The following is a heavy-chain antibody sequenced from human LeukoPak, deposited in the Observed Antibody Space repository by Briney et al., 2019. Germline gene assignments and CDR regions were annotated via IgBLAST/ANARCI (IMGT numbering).Heavy chain of an antibody. J-gene: IGHJ4*02. CDR2: INPDGSNM. CDR1: GFSFSSYW. D-gene: IGHD3-3*01. CDR3: VSGFLQWLY. Sequence: GGSLRLSCAASGFSFSSYWMIWVRQAPGKGLEWVANINPDGSNMSYVDSVKGRFTISRDNAKNSLYLQMNNLRAEDTAVYFCVSGFLQWLYWGQGTLVTVSS. V-gene: IGHV3-7*01.